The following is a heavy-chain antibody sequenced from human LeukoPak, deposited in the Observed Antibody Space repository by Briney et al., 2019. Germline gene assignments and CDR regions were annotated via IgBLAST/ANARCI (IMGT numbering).Heavy chain of an antibody. D-gene: IGHD3-10*01. Sequence: GGSLRLSCAASGFTFSSYGMRWVRQAPGKGLEWVSAISGSGGSTYYADSVKGRFTISRDNSKNTLYLQLNTVRAEDTALYYCARGGTNYYYMDVWGNGTTVTVSS. CDR3: ARGGTNYYYMDV. V-gene: IGHV3-23*01. CDR2: ISGSGGST. CDR1: GFTFSSYG. J-gene: IGHJ6*03.